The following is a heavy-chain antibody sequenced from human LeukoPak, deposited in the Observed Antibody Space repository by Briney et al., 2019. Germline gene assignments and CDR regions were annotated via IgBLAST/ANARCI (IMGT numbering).Heavy chain of an antibody. D-gene: IGHD3-10*02. CDR1: GFRFGDYA. J-gene: IGHJ4*02. V-gene: IGHV3-23*01. Sequence: GGSLRLSCAASGFRFGDYALAWVSQAPGKGLEWVSGISGTGYMTYYADSVKGRFTISRDNSDNTLYLQMNSLRAEDTAFYYCARGSAYHYVNNAYFHYYDYWGQGALVAVSS. CDR2: ISGTGYMT. CDR3: ARGSAYHYVNNAYFHYYDY.